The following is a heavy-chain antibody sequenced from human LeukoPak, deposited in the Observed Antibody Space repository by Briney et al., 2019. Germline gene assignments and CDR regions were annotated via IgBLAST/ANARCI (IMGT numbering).Heavy chain of an antibody. V-gene: IGHV3-49*04. Sequence: PGGSLRLSCAASGFTFSSYAMSWVRQAPGKGLEWVGFIRSKAYGGTTEYAASVKGRFTISRDDSKSIAYLQMNSLKTEDTAVYYCTRGPDYYYDSSGYQYYFDYWGQGTLVTVSS. D-gene: IGHD3-22*01. CDR2: IRSKAYGGTT. CDR1: GFTFSSYA. J-gene: IGHJ4*02. CDR3: TRGPDYYYDSSGYQYYFDY.